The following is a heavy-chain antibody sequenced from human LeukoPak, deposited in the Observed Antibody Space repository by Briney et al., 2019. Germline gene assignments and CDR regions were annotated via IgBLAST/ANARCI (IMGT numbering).Heavy chain of an antibody. CDR3: ANYPHSSSWYGAFDI. CDR1: GFTFSDYY. D-gene: IGHD6-13*01. Sequence: PGGSLRLSCAASGFTFSDYYMTWIRQSPGKGLEWLSYISSGGSTYYADSVKGRFTISRDNSKNTLYLQMNSLRAEDTAVYYCANYPHSSSWYGAFDIWGQGTMVTVSS. V-gene: IGHV3-11*01. J-gene: IGHJ3*02. CDR2: ISSGGST.